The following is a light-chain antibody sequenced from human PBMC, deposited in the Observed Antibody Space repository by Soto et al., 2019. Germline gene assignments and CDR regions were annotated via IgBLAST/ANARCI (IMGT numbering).Light chain of an antibody. J-gene: IGLJ2*01. Sequence: QSALTQPASVSGSPGQSITISCTGTSSDVGGYNYVSWYQQHPGKAPKLMIYEVSNRPSGVSNRFSASKSGNTASLTISGLHAEDEADYCCSSYTSSSAVVFGGGTKLTVL. CDR3: SSYTSSSAVV. V-gene: IGLV2-14*01. CDR1: SSDVGGYNY. CDR2: EVS.